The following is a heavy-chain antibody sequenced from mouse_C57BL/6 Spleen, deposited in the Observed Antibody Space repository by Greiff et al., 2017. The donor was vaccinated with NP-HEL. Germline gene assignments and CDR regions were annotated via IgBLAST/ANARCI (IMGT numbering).Heavy chain of an antibody. J-gene: IGHJ4*01. V-gene: IGHV1-4*01. D-gene: IGHD2-3*01. CDR2: INPSSGYT. CDR1: GYTFTSYT. Sequence: VQLQESGAELARPGASVKMSCKASGYTFTSYTMHWVKQRPGQGLEWIGYINPSSGYTKYNQKFKDKATLTADKSSSTAYMQLSSLTSEDSAVYYCARHLGYYEAMDYWGQGTSVTVSS. CDR3: ARHLGYYEAMDY.